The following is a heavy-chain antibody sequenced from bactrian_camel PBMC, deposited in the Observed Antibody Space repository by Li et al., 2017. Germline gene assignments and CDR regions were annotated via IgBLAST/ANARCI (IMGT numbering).Heavy chain of an antibody. CDR3: AARRGGYSWDGSAFGY. D-gene: IGHD6*01. CDR1: GLTFDAYA. Sequence: HVQLVESGGGLVQAGGSLRLSCTASGLTFDAYAMGWFRQRPGKERGGIASIGDGGGATPYHTSSVRGRFTISRDNSENTVYLDMNSLKPEDSAMYYCAARRGGYSWDGSAFGYWGQGTQVTVS. J-gene: IGHJ6*01. CDR2: IGDGGGAT. V-gene: IGHV3S63*01.